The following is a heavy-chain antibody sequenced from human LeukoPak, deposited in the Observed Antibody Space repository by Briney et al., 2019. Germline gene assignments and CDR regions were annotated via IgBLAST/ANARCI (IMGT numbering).Heavy chain of an antibody. Sequence: YNPSLQSRVTISIDTSENQFSLKLSSVTAADTAVYYCARESNYYGSGSYPRLFYYYYYMDVWGKGTTVTISS. D-gene: IGHD3-10*01. CDR3: ARESNYYGSGSYPRLFYYYYYMDV. J-gene: IGHJ6*03. V-gene: IGHV4-59*12.